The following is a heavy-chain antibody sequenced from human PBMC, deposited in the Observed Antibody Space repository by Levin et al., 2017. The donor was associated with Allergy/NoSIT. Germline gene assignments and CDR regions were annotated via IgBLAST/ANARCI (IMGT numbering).Heavy chain of an antibody. J-gene: IGHJ4*02. CDR3: ASKTVNGDFDY. CDR1: GFTFSSYG. CDR2: ISTSSNYI. D-gene: IGHD4-17*01. V-gene: IGHV3-21*01. Sequence: SGGSLRLSCAASGFTFSSYGMNWVRQAPGKGLEWISSISTSSNYIHYADSVKGRFTISRDNAKNSLYLQMNSLRAEDTAVYYCASKTVNGDFDYWGQGTLVTVSS.